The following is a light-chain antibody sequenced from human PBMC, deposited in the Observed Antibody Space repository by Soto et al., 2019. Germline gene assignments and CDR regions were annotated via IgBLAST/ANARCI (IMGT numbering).Light chain of an antibody. CDR2: EDN. V-gene: IGLV6-57*03. J-gene: IGLJ3*02. Sequence: NFMLTQPHSVSESPGKTVTISCTRSSGSIASNYVQWYQQRPGSAPTTVIYEDNQRPSGVPDRFSGSIDSSSNSASLTISGLKTEDEADYSCQSYDSFGVFGGGTKLTVL. CDR3: QSYDSFGV. CDR1: SGSIASNY.